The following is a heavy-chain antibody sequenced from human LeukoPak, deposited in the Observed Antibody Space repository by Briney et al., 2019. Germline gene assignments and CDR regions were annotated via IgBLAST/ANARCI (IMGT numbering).Heavy chain of an antibody. CDR2: INPNSGDT. V-gene: IGHV1-2*02. J-gene: IGHJ4*02. D-gene: IGHD3-10*01. CDR1: GGTFSSYA. CDR3: ARVRDLWFGDFDY. Sequence: GASVKVSCKASGGTFSSYAISWVRQAPGQGLEWMGWINPNSGDTNYAQKFQGRVTMTRDTSISTAYMELSRLRSDDTAVYYCARVRDLWFGDFDYWGQGTLVTVSS.